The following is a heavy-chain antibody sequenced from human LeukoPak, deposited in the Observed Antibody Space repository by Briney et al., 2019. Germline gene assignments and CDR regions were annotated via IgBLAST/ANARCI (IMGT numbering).Heavy chain of an antibody. J-gene: IGHJ4*02. D-gene: IGHD4-11*01. CDR3: AKDRNRPHDYSNYAAYFDY. V-gene: IGHV3-23*01. Sequence: GGSLRPSCAASGFTFSSYAMSWVRQAPGKGLEWVSAISGSGGSTYYADSVKGRFTISRDNSKNTLYLQMNSLRAEDTAVYYCAKDRNRPHDYSNYAAYFDYWGQGTLVTVSS. CDR2: ISGSGGST. CDR1: GFTFSSYA.